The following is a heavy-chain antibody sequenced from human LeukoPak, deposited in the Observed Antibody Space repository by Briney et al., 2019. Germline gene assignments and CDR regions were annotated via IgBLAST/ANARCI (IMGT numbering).Heavy chain of an antibody. CDR3: AKGPVVTFDI. Sequence: KPGGSLRLSCAASGFTLSSYSMNWVRQAPGKGLEWVSSISSSSSYIYDADSVKGRFTISRDNAKNSLYLQMNSLRAEDTAVYYCAKGPVVTFDIWGQGTMVTVSS. D-gene: IGHD2-15*01. V-gene: IGHV3-21*04. CDR2: ISSSSSYI. CDR1: GFTLSSYS. J-gene: IGHJ3*02.